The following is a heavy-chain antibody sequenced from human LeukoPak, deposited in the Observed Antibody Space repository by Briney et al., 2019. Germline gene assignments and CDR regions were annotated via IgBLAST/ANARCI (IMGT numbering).Heavy chain of an antibody. J-gene: IGHJ4*02. CDR1: GGSISIYY. V-gene: IGHV4-59*08. Sequence: SSETLSLTCTVSGGSISIYYWSWIRQPPGKGLEWIGYIYYSGSTNYNPSLKSRVTISVDTSKNQFSLKLSSVTAADTAVYYCARSSGYQYYFDYWGQGTLVTVSS. CDR2: IYYSGST. CDR3: ARSSGYQYYFDY. D-gene: IGHD3-22*01.